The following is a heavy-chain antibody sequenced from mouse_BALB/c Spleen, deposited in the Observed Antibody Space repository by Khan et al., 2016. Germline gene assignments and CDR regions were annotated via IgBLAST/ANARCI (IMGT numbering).Heavy chain of an antibody. V-gene: IGHV2-9*02. Sequence: QVQLKESGPGLVAPSQSLSITCTVSGFSLTTYGVHWVRQPPGKGLKWLGVIWPGGSTNYNSALMSRLSISKDNSKSQVFLKMNSLQTDDTAIYYCARVQYGNYDYFDYWGQGTTLTVSS. J-gene: IGHJ2*01. CDR1: GFSLTTYG. CDR2: IWPGGST. CDR3: ARVQYGNYDYFDY. D-gene: IGHD2-10*02.